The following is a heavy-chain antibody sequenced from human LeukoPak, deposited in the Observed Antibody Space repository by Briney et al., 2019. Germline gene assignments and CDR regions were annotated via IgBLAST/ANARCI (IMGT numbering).Heavy chain of an antibody. CDR3: ARRIELLPLAFDI. CDR2: IYYSGST. D-gene: IGHD2-15*01. CDR1: GGSISSYY. J-gene: IGHJ3*02. Sequence: SETLSLTCTVSGGSISSYYWSWIRQPPGKGLEWIGYIYYSGSTNYNPSLKSRVTISVDTSKNQFSLKLSSVAAADTAVYYCARRIELLPLAFDIWGQGTMVTVSS. V-gene: IGHV4-59*08.